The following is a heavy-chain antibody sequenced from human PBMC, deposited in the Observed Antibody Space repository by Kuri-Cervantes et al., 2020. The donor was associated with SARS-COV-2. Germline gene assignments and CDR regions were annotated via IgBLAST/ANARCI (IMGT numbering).Heavy chain of an antibody. D-gene: IGHD3-9*01. CDR1: GLTLSCYA. Sequence: GESLQISCAASGLTLSCYAMHWVRQAPGKGLEWVAVISYDGSDKYYADSVKGRFTISRDNSKNTLYLQMNSLRAEDTAVYYCARDPDDILTGPFDYWGQGTLVTVSS. CDR3: ARDPDDILTGPFDY. V-gene: IGHV3-30*04. CDR2: ISYDGSDK. J-gene: IGHJ4*02.